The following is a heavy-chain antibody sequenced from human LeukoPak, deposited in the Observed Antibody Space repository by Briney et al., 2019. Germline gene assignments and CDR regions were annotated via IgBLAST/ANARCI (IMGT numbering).Heavy chain of an antibody. V-gene: IGHV3-23*01. CDR1: GFTFSSYA. Sequence: PGGSLRLSCAASGFTFSSYAMSWVRQAPGKGLEWVSAISGSGGSTYYADSVKGRFTISRDNSKNTLYLQMNSLRAEDTAVYYCAKSREMATSLDAFDIWAKGQWSPSLQ. CDR3: AKSREMATSLDAFDI. J-gene: IGHJ3*02. CDR2: ISGSGGST. D-gene: IGHD5-24*01.